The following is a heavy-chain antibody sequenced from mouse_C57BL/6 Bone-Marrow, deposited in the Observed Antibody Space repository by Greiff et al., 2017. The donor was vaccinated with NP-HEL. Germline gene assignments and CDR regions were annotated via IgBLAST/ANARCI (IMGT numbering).Heavy chain of an antibody. CDR2: IYPRSGNT. CDR3: ASGGTGGYVDV. D-gene: IGHD3-3*01. V-gene: IGHV1-81*01. J-gene: IGHJ1*03. CDR1: GSTFTSSG. Sequence: QVQLQQSGAELARPGASVKLSCTASGSTFTSSGLSWVKHRPGPGLAWIGEIYPRSGNTYYNEKFKGKATLTADKSSSTAYMERRSLTSEDAAVDFWASGGTGGYVDVWGTGTTVNVSS.